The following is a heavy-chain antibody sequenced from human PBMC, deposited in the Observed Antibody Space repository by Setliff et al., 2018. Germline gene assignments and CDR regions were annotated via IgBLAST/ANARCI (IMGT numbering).Heavy chain of an antibody. CDR3: ARALGYCSRTSCYADAFDI. CDR2: IFPSGST. Sequence: KSSETLSLTCTVSGGSISSGSYYWSWIRQPAGKGLEWIGRIFPSGSTNYNPSLKSRVTISVDTSKNQFSLKLNYVTAADTAVYYCARALGYCSRTSCYADAFDIWGQGTMVTVSS. D-gene: IGHD2-2*01. J-gene: IGHJ3*02. CDR1: GGSISSGSYY. V-gene: IGHV4-61*02.